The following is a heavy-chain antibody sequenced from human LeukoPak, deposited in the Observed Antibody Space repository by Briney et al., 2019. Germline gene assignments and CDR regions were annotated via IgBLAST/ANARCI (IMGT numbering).Heavy chain of an antibody. J-gene: IGHJ4*02. D-gene: IGHD6-13*01. CDR2: ISYDGSNK. V-gene: IGHV3-30*18. CDR1: GFTFSSYG. Sequence: GGSLRLSCAASGFTFSSYGMHWVRQAPGKGLEWVAVISYDGSNKYYADSVKGRFTISRDNSKNTLYLQMNSLRAEDTAVYYCANDHVAAAGTMYYWGQGTLVTVSS. CDR3: ANDHVAAAGTMYY.